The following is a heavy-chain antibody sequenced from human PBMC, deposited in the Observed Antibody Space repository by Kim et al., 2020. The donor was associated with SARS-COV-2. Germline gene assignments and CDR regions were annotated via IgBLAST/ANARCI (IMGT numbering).Heavy chain of an antibody. CDR2: INHSGST. D-gene: IGHD3-22*01. Sequence: SETLSLTCAVYGGSFSGYYWSWIRQPPGKGLEWIGEINHSGSTNYNPSLKSRVTISVDTSKNQFSLKLSSVTAADTAVYYCARVYYDSSGYKLVDVWGQG. J-gene: IGHJ6*02. V-gene: IGHV4-34*01. CDR1: GGSFSGYY. CDR3: ARVYYDSSGYKLVDV.